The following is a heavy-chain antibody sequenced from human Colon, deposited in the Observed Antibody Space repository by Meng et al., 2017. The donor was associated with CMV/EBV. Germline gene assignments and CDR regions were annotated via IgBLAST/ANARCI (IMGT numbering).Heavy chain of an antibody. CDR2: MNGVGDTT. V-gene: IGHV3-74*01. J-gene: IGHJ1*01. D-gene: IGHD2-8*02. CDR1: VSILSSYL. CDR3: ARVYCSPMLAEYFQH. Sequence: VRLQVSVVGLLPRVASLQHCTASPVSILSSYLMLCLCQLPGERLVSVGRMNGVGDTTAYSDPVKCRVTISEDNAQNTVYLQMTVLIDEDNAVYYCARVYCSPMLAEYFQHWGQGALVTVSS.